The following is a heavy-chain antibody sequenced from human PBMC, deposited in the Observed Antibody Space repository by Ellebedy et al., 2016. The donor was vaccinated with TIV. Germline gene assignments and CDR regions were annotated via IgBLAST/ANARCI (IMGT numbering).Heavy chain of an antibody. CDR1: GYSFTSYW. Sequence: GESLKISXKGSGYSFTSYWIGWVRQMPGKGLEWMGIIYPGDSDTRYSPSFQGQVTISADKSISTAYLQWSSLKASDTAMYYCARQPYYYDSSGPNWYFDLWGRGTLVTVSS. D-gene: IGHD3-22*01. J-gene: IGHJ2*01. CDR2: IYPGDSDT. V-gene: IGHV5-51*01. CDR3: ARQPYYYDSSGPNWYFDL.